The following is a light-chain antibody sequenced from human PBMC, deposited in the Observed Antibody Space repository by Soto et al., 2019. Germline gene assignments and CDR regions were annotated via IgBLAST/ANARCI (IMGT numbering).Light chain of an antibody. Sequence: DVQMTQSPSSLSASVVDRFTITFLASQSISSYLNWYQQKPGKAPKLLIYAASSLQSGVPSRFSGSGSGTDFTLTISSLQPEDFAIYYCQQSYRTPWTFGQGTKVDIK. J-gene: IGKJ1*01. CDR1: QSISSY. CDR2: AAS. V-gene: IGKV1-39*01. CDR3: QQSYRTPWT.